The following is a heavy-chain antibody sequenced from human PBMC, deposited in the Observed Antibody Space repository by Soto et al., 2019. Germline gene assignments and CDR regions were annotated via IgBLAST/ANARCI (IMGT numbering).Heavy chain of an antibody. CDR2: IKQDGSEK. CDR3: ARDSVYYYDSSGYYFSY. V-gene: IGHV3-7*03. J-gene: IGHJ4*02. Sequence: PGGSLRLSCAASGFTFSSYWMSWVRQAPGKGLEWVANIKQDGSEKYYVDSVKGRFTISGDNAKNSLYLQMNSLRAEDTAVYYCARDSVYYYDSSGYYFSYWGQGTLVTVSP. CDR1: GFTFSSYW. D-gene: IGHD3-22*01.